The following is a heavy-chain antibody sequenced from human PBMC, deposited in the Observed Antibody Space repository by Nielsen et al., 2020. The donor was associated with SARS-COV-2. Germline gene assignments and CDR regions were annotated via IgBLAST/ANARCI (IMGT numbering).Heavy chain of an antibody. CDR1: GFTFSDSS. CDR2: IGGNGRNI. V-gene: IGHV3-48*01. CDR3: AKIGLSDYYGMDV. D-gene: IGHD2-2*03. J-gene: IGHJ6*02. Sequence: GGSLRLSCAASGFTFSDSSMNWVRQAPGKALEWLSYIGGNGRNIFYADSVKGRFSISRDNSKNTLYLQMNSLRAEDTAVYYCAKIGLSDYYGMDVWGQGTTVTVSS.